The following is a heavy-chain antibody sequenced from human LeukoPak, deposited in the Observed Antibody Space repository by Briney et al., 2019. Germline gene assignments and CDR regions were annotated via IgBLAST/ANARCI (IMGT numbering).Heavy chain of an antibody. CDR3: ARQGELAIDY. CDR2: IYNTGRT. V-gene: IGHV4-59*08. D-gene: IGHD1-26*01. CDR1: GGSITNYY. Sequence: SETLSLTCSVYGGSITNYYWSWIRQSQGQELEWIGFIYNTGRTYDNHSLQSLVTMSIDASKNQFSLKLSSVTAADTAVYYCARQGELAIDYGGQGTLVTVSS. J-gene: IGHJ4*02.